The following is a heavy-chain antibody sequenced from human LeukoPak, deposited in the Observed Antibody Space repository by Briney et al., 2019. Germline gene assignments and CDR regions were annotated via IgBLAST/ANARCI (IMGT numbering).Heavy chain of an antibody. CDR3: AKDYRVGASQQDY. D-gene: IGHD1-26*01. CDR2: IWSDGSNK. V-gene: IGHV3-33*06. J-gene: IGHJ4*02. CDR1: GFTFSNHG. Sequence: GGSLRLSCAASGFTFSNHGMHWVRQAPGKGLEWVAIIWSDGSNKYYADSVKGRFTISRDNSRNTLYLQMNSLRAGDTALYYCAKDYRVGASQQDYWGQGTLVTVSS.